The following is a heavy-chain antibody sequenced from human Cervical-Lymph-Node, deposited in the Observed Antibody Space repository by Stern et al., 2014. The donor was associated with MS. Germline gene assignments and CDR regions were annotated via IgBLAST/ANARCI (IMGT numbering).Heavy chain of an antibody. J-gene: IGHJ5*02. V-gene: IGHV2-26*01. CDR1: GFSLNNPTMG. Sequence: ESGPVLVKPTETLTLTCTVSGFSLNNPTMGVSWIRQPPGKALEWLAHIFLNDEKSYSTSLKSRLTISKDISKSQVVLTMSNMDPVDTATYSCARTSYYSDSGTWVGWFDPRGQGTLVTVSS. D-gene: IGHD3-10*01. CDR3: ARTSYYSDSGTWVGWFDP. CDR2: IFLNDEK.